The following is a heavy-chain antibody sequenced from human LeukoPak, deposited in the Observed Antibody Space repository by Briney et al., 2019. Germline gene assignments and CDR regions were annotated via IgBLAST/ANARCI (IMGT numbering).Heavy chain of an antibody. Sequence: GGSLRLSCAASRFSFNSYVMSWVRQAPGKGLECVSGISATGDNTYYADSVKGRFTISRDNSKNTLYLQMNSLRVEDTAVYYCAKVSGRIQIWPQPFGDGMDVWGQGTTVTVSS. CDR3: AKVSGRIQIWPQPFGDGMDV. CDR2: ISATGDNT. V-gene: IGHV3-23*01. D-gene: IGHD5-18*01. J-gene: IGHJ6*02. CDR1: RFSFNSYV.